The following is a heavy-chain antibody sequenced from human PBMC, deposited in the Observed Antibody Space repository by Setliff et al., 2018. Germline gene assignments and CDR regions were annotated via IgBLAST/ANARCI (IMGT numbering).Heavy chain of an antibody. CDR2: IYYTGTA. CDR3: ARHEFVGGYYGSVTYRHFDY. J-gene: IGHJ4*02. CDR1: GGSIRNYY. D-gene: IGHD3-10*01. V-gene: IGHV4-39*01. Sequence: SETLSLTCTVSGGSIRNYYWGWVRQPPGKGLEWIGSIYYTGTAYYNPSLKSRVTISVDTSKNQFSLQVTSLAATDTALYFCARHEFVGGYYGSVTYRHFDYWGQGILVTVSS.